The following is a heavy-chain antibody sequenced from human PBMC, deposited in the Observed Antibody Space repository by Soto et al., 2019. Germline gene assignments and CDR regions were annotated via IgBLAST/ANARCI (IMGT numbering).Heavy chain of an antibody. V-gene: IGHV4-30-4*01. CDR1: GGSISSGDYY. J-gene: IGHJ4*02. D-gene: IGHD5-18*01. Sequence: SETLSLTCTVSGGSISSGDYYWSWIRQPPGKGLEWIGYIYYSGSTYYNPSLKSRVTISVDTSKNQLSLKLSSVTAADTAVYYCARGGYSYVPYYFDYWGQGTLVTVSS. CDR3: ARGGYSYVPYYFDY. CDR2: IYYSGST.